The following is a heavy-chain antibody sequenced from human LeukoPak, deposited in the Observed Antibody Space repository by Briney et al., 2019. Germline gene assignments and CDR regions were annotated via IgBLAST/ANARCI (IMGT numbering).Heavy chain of an antibody. D-gene: IGHD1-26*01. CDR3: ARGLGGSYGFDY. CDR1: GYTFTSYD. Sequence: ASVKVSCKASGYTFTSYDINWVRRATGQGLEWMGWMNPNSGNTGYAQKFQGRVTITRNTSISTDYMELSSLRSEDTAVYYCARGLGGSYGFDYWGQGTLVTVSS. V-gene: IGHV1-8*03. J-gene: IGHJ4*02. CDR2: MNPNSGNT.